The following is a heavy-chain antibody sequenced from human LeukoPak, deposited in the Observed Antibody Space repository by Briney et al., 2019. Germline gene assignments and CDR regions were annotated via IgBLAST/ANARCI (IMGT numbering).Heavy chain of an antibody. CDR3: AKGGAAAGTGYYYYYYMDV. CDR2: ISGSGGST. CDR1: GFTFSSYA. Sequence: PGGSLRLSCAASGFTFSSYAMSWVRQAPGKGLVWVSTISGSGGSTYYADSVKGRFTISRDNSKNTLYLQMNSLRAEDTAVYYCAKGGAAAGTGYYYYYYMDVWGKGTTVTVS. J-gene: IGHJ6*03. V-gene: IGHV3-23*01. D-gene: IGHD6-13*01.